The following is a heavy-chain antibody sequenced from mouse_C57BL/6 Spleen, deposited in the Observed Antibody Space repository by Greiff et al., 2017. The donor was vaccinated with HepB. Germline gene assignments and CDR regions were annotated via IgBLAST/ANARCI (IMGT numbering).Heavy chain of an antibody. V-gene: IGHV1-80*01. D-gene: IGHD3-1*01. CDR2: IYPGDGDP. CDR3: ARSSPQLRLPLDY. J-gene: IGHJ2*01. Sequence: QVQLQQSGAELVKPGASVQISCKASGYAFSSYWMHWVQQRPGKGLEWIGLIYPGDGDPNYNGKFKGKATLTADKSSSTAYMQLSSLTSEDSAVYVCARSSPQLRLPLDYWGQGTTLTFSS. CDR1: GYAFSSYW.